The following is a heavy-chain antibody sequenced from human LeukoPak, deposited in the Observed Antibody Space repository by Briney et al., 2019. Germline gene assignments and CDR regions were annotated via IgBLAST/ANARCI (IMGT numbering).Heavy chain of an antibody. CDR1: GYTFIGFY. Sequence: ASVKVSCKASGYTFIGFYMHWVRQAPGQGLEWMGWINPNSGGTKYAQKFQGRVTMTRDTSISTAYMELSSLRIDDTAVYYCARVDYYGSGPGDWGQGTLVTVSS. CDR3: ARVDYYGSGPGD. J-gene: IGHJ4*02. D-gene: IGHD3-10*01. CDR2: INPNSGGT. V-gene: IGHV1-2*02.